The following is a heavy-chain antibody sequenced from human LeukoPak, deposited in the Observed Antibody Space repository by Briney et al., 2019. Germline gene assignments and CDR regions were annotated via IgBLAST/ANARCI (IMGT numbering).Heavy chain of an antibody. CDR2: IRYDGSDK. Sequence: GGSLRLSCATSGFTFYSHGMHWVRQAPGKGLEWVTFIRYDGSDKYYVDSVKGRFTVSRDNSKNTLYLQLTSLTTEDTALYYCVKDHFNSXXXSPXXXWGQGXXXT. CDR1: GFTFYSHG. CDR3: VKDHFNSXXXSPXXX. D-gene: IGHD2-2*01. V-gene: IGHV3-30*02. J-gene: IGHJ4*02.